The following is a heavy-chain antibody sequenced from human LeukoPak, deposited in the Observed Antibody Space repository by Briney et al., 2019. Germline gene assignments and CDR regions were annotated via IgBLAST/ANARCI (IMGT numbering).Heavy chain of an antibody. V-gene: IGHV4-59*01. D-gene: IGHD2-2*01. Sequence: SETLSLTCTVSGGSISSYYWSWIRQPPGKGLEWIGYIYYSGSTNYNPSLKSRVTISVDTSKNQFSLKLSSVTAADTAVYYCARAPNMVVVPAAWNWFDPWGQGTLVTVSS. CDR2: IYYSGST. CDR3: ARAPNMVVVPAAWNWFDP. J-gene: IGHJ5*02. CDR1: GGSISSYY.